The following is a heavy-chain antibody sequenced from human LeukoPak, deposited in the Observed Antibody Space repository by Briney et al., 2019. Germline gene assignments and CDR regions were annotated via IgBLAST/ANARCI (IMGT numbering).Heavy chain of an antibody. CDR2: TSSSGSIT. CDR1: GLTFSNYE. Sequence: PGGSLRLSCAASGLTFSNYEMNWVRQAPGKGLEWVSYTSSSGSITYYADSVKGRFTISRDNSKNTLYLQMNSLRVEDTAVYYCARDYGVAEGYWGQGTLVTVSS. V-gene: IGHV3-48*03. CDR3: ARDYGVAEGY. J-gene: IGHJ4*02. D-gene: IGHD6-19*01.